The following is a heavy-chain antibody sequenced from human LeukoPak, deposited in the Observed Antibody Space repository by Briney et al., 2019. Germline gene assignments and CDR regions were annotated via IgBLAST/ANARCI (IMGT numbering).Heavy chain of an antibody. V-gene: IGHV3-23*01. CDR2: ITGSGHDS. CDR3: AREWYYRMDF. Sequence: GGSLRLSCAASGFSFKAFAMSWVRQAPGKGLEWVSSITGSGHDSYYADSVKGRFTISRDNSKNTLYLQMSSLRAEDTAVYYCAREWYYRMDFWGQGTTVTVSS. CDR1: GFSFKAFA. J-gene: IGHJ6*02.